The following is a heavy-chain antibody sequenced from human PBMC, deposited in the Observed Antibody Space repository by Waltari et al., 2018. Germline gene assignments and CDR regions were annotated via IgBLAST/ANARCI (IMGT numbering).Heavy chain of an antibody. CDR1: GFTFSSYA. CDR3: AKGLRRYFQH. V-gene: IGHV3-23*03. CDR2: IYSGGST. Sequence: EVQLLESGGGLVQPGGSLRLSCAASGFTFSSYAMSWVRQAPGKGLEWVSVIYSGGSTYYADSVKGRFTISRDNSKNTLYLQMNSLRAEDTAVYYCAKGLRRYFQHWGQGTLVTVSS. J-gene: IGHJ1*01.